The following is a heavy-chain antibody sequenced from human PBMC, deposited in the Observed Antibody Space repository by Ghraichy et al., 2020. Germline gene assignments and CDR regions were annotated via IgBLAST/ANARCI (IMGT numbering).Heavy chain of an antibody. D-gene: IGHD5-18*01. CDR1: GYTFTGYY. CDR3: ARAKSGYSYGLPDY. J-gene: IGHJ4*02. CDR2: INPNSGGT. V-gene: IGHV1-2*02. Sequence: ASVKVSCKASGYTFTGYYMHWVRQAPGQGLEWMGWINPNSGGTNYAQKFQGRVTMTRDTSISTAYMELSRLRSDDTAVYYCARAKSGYSYGLPDYWGQGTLVTVSS.